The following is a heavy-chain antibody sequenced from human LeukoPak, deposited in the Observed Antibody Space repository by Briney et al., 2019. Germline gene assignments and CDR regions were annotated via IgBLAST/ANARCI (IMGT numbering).Heavy chain of an antibody. D-gene: IGHD3-10*01. Sequence: PGGSLRLSCEASGFTFGTFWMGWVRQAPGKGLEWVANINQGGETDYVDSVKGRFTIARDDSKNLLYLQMNSLRPEDTAMYFCARDKGGMVPFDHWGQGTLVTVSS. J-gene: IGHJ4*02. CDR3: ARDKGGMVPFDH. V-gene: IGHV3-7*01. CDR2: INQGGET. CDR1: GFTFGTFW.